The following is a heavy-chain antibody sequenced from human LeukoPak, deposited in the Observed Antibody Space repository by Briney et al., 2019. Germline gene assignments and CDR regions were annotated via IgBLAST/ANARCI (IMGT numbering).Heavy chain of an antibody. CDR3: ARAEDYGDYVGY. CDR2: IYYSGST. V-gene: IGHV4-59*01. D-gene: IGHD4-17*01. Sequence: SETLSLTCTVSGGSISSYYWSWLRQPPGKGLEWLGYIYYSGSTNYNPSLKSRVTISVDTSKNQFSLKLSSVTAADTAVYYCARAEDYGDYVGYWGQGTLVTVSS. J-gene: IGHJ4*02. CDR1: GGSISSYY.